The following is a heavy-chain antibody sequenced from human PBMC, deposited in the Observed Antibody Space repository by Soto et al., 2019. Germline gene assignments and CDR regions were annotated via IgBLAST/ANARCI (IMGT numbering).Heavy chain of an antibody. D-gene: IGHD3-10*01. CDR1: GFTFSSYS. CDR2: ISSSSSTI. V-gene: IGHV3-48*01. J-gene: IGHJ4*02. Sequence: QPGGSLRLSCAASGFTFSSYSMNWVRQAPGKELEWVSYISSSSSTIYYADSVKGRFTISRDNAKNSLYLQMNSLRAEDTAVYYCARLYGSGSYPHPAFDYWGQGTLVTVSS. CDR3: ARLYGSGSYPHPAFDY.